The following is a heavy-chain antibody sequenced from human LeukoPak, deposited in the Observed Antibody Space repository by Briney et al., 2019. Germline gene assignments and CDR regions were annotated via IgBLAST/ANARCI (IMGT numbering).Heavy chain of an antibody. CDR1: GGTFTIYA. V-gene: IGHV1-69*05. J-gene: IGHJ4*02. CDR3: ARESGYDGRGFVY. CDR2: IIPIFVTV. Sequence: SVTVSFKASGGTFTIYAISWVRQPPGQGLEWMGGIIPIFVTVNFAKKSQARVTIATDEYPRTAYMELSSLRCEDTAVYYWARESGYDGRGFVYWGQGTLVTVSS. D-gene: IGHD5-12*01.